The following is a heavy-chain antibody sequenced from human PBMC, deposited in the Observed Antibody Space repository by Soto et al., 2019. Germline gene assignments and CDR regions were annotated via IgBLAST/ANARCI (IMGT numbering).Heavy chain of an antibody. CDR2: ISCYNGKT. J-gene: IGHJ6*02. D-gene: IGHD3-3*01. Sequence: QVQVVQSGDEVTETGASVRVSCKTSGYSFTAYGISWVRQAPGQGLEWMGWISCYNGKTKYAQKVQGRVTMTTDTSTSTAYMEVRSLRSDDTAIYYCARDAPPPELRFLEWHNYDYNGMDVWGQGTQVTVSS. CDR1: GYSFTAYG. V-gene: IGHV1-18*01. CDR3: ARDAPPPELRFLEWHNYDYNGMDV.